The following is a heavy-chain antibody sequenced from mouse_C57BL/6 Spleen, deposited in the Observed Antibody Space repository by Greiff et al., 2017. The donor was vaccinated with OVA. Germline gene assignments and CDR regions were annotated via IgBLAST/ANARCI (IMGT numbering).Heavy chain of an antibody. CDR3: ATNYDYGWFAY. CDR1: GYAFSSSW. CDR2: IYPGDGDT. Sequence: VKLMESGPELVKPGASVKISCKASGYAFSSSWMNWVKQRPGKGLEWIGRIYPGDGDTNYNGKFKGKATLTADKSSSTAYMQLSSLTSEDSAVYYCATNYDYGWFAYWGQGTLVTVSA. D-gene: IGHD2-4*01. V-gene: IGHV1-82*01. J-gene: IGHJ3*01.